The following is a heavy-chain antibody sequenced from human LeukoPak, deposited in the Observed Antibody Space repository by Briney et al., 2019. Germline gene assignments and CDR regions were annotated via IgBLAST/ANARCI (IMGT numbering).Heavy chain of an antibody. J-gene: IGHJ4*02. CDR2: IYYSGST. CDR3: ARRSFVVITGIDY. Sequence: SETLSLTCTVSGGSISSSSYYWGWIRQPPGKGLEWIGSIYYSGSTYYNPSLKSRVTISVDTSKNQFSLKLSSVTAADTAVYYCARRSFVVITGIDYWGQGTLVTVSS. CDR1: GGSISSSSYY. D-gene: IGHD3-22*01. V-gene: IGHV4-39*01.